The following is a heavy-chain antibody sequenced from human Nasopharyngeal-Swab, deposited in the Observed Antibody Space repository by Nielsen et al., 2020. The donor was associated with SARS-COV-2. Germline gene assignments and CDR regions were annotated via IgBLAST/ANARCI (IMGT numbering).Heavy chain of an antibody. CDR2: ISYSGST. D-gene: IGHD5-12*01. Sequence: SETLSLTCTVSGGSISRYFWSWIRQPPGKRLEWIGYISYSGSTNYNPSLKSRVSFSVDTPKNQFSLKLSSVTAADTAVYYCAKIEWQSVRWFDRWGQGTLVTVSS. J-gene: IGHJ5*02. V-gene: IGHV4-59*12. CDR3: AKIEWQSVRWFDR. CDR1: GGSISRYF.